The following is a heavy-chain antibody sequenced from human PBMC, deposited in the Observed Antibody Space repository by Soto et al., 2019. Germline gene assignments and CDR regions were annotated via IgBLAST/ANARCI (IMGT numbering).Heavy chain of an antibody. Sequence: QVQLQESGPGLVKPSETLSLTCTVSGGSVSSGSYYWSWIRQPPGKGLEWIGYIYYSGSTNYNPSLKSRXXIXVXXSKNQFSLKLSSVTAADTAVYYCARGVGATLNFDYWGQGTLVTVSS. J-gene: IGHJ4*02. CDR2: IYYSGST. D-gene: IGHD1-26*01. CDR1: GGSVSSGSYY. CDR3: ARGVGATLNFDY. V-gene: IGHV4-61*01.